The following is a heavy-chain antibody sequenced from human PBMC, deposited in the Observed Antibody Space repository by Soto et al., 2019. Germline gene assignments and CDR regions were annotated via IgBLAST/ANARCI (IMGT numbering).Heavy chain of an antibody. D-gene: IGHD3-3*01. CDR2: IDYSGTT. V-gene: IGHV4-39*01. J-gene: IGHJ5*02. Sequence: SETLSLTCSVSGGSISSSNYYWGWIRQPPGKGLEWLGTIDYSGTTYYNPSLKSRVTISVDTSENQFSLKLTSVTAADTAVYYFARVGGDYDFWSGWLHNWFDPWGQGTLVTVSS. CDR3: ARVGGDYDFWSGWLHNWFDP. CDR1: GGSISSSNYY.